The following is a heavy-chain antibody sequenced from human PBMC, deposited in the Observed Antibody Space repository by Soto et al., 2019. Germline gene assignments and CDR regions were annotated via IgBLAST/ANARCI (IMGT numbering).Heavy chain of an antibody. CDR1: GATFSSHS. CDR3: AAYDVGTIIQDY. J-gene: IGHJ4*02. CDR2: IDHGGST. D-gene: IGHD2-21*02. V-gene: IGHV4-34*08. Sequence: PSETLSLTCAIYGATFSSHSRSWVRQPPGKGLEWIGEIDHGGSTNYNPSLKSRVTISGNTSKNQFSLELRSLTAADTGVYYCAAYDVGTIIQDYWGQGTRVTV.